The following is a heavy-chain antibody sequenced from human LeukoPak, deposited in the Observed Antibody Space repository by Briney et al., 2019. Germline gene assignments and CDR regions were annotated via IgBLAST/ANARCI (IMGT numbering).Heavy chain of an antibody. CDR1: GGSISSYY. D-gene: IGHD5-18*01. CDR2: IYYSGST. CDR3: ARDPSGYNYGYYYWYFDL. Sequence: SETLSLTCTVSGGSISSYYWSWIRQPPGKGLERIGYIYYSGSTNYNPSLKSRVTISVDTSKNQFSLKLSSVTAADTAVYYCARDPSGYNYGYYYWYFDLWGRGTLVTVSS. J-gene: IGHJ2*01. V-gene: IGHV4-59*01.